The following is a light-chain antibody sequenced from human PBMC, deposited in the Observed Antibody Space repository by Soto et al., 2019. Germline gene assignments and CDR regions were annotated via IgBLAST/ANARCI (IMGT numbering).Light chain of an antibody. CDR2: DAS. Sequence: DIPMTQSPSTLSASVGDRVTITCRASQGISRWLAWYQQKPGKPPKLLIYDASGLDSGVPSRFSGSGYGTEFTLTISGLQPEDFATFYCQQYDTFPWTFGQGTNVDIK. CDR1: QGISRW. J-gene: IGKJ1*01. CDR3: QQYDTFPWT. V-gene: IGKV1-5*01.